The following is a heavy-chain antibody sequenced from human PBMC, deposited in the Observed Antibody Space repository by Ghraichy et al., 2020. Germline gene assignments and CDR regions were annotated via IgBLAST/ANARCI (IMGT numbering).Heavy chain of an antibody. CDR3: AIHYYDSSGYYPLDY. Sequence: GGSLRLSCAASGFTFSSYAMSWVRQAPGKGLEWVSAISGSGGSTYYADSVKGRFTISRDNSKNTLYLQMNSLRAEDTAVYYCAIHYYDSSGYYPLDYWGQGTLVTVSS. CDR2: ISGSGGST. V-gene: IGHV3-23*01. CDR1: GFTFSSYA. J-gene: IGHJ4*02. D-gene: IGHD3-22*01.